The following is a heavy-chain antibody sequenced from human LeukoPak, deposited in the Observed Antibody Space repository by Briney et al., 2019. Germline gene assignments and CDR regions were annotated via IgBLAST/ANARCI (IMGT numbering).Heavy chain of an antibody. CDR1: GGSFSGYY. CDR2: INHSGST. J-gene: IGHJ4*02. V-gene: IGHV4-34*01. CDR3: ARVRPLYCSSTSCSPVDY. D-gene: IGHD2-2*01. Sequence: SETLSLTCAVYGGSFSGYYWSWIRQPPGKGLEWIGEINHSGSTNYNPSLKSRVTISVDTSKNQFSLKLSSVTAADTAVYYCARVRPLYCSSTSCSPVDYWGQGTLVTVSS.